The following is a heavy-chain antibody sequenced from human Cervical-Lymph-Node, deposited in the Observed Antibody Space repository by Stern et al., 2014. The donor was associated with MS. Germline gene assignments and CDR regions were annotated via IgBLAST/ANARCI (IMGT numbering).Heavy chain of an antibody. V-gene: IGHV1-18*04. CDR2: ASTYNSNT. J-gene: IGHJ6*02. Sequence: QLVQSGAEVKKPGASVKVSCKASGYTFTKYGISWVRQAPGQGLEWMGWASTYNSNTNYALKLQGRVTMTTDTSTSTAYMELRSLRSDDTAIYYCVRDDGMDVWGPGTTVTVSS. CDR1: GYTFTKYG. CDR3: VRDDGMDV.